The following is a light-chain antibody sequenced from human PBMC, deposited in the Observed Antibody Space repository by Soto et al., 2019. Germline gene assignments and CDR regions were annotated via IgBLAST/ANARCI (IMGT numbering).Light chain of an antibody. CDR3: SSYTSSSTLVV. CDR1: SSDVGGYNY. V-gene: IGLV2-14*01. Sequence: QSALTQPASVSGSPGQSITISCTGSSSDVGGYNYVSWYQQHPGKAPKLMIFEVSNRPSGVSNRFSGSKSGNTASLTISGIQAEDEADYYCSSYTSSSTLVVFGGGTKLPVL. J-gene: IGLJ2*01. CDR2: EVS.